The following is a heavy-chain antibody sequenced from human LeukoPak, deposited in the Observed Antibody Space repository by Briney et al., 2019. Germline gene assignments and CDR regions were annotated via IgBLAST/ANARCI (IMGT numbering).Heavy chain of an antibody. Sequence: SETLSLTCAVYGGSFSGYYWSWLRQPPGKGLEWIGEINHSGSTNYNPSLKSQVTISVDTSKNQFSLKLSSVTAADTAVYYCAAEVAATLTFDYWGQGTLVTVSS. V-gene: IGHV4-34*01. J-gene: IGHJ4*02. D-gene: IGHD2-15*01. CDR2: INHSGST. CDR1: GGSFSGYY. CDR3: AAEVAATLTFDY.